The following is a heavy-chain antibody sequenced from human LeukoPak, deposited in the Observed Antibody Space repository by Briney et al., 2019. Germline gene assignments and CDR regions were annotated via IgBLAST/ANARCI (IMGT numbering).Heavy chain of an antibody. CDR2: ITSSSTYT. Sequence: PGGSLRLSCAASGFSFSSYNMNWVRQTPGKGLEWVSSITSSSTYTFYADSVKGRFTISRDNARNSLYLQMNSLRAEDTANCARGLHSRLYDSSVYYPYWGQGTLVTVSS. D-gene: IGHD3-22*01. V-gene: IGHV3-21*01. CDR1: GFSFSSYN. CDR3: ARGLHSRLYDSSVYYPY. J-gene: IGHJ4*02.